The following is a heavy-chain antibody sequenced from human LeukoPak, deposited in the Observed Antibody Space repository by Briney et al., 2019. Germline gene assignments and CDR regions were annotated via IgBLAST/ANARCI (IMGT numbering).Heavy chain of an antibody. V-gene: IGHV4-59*01. CDR3: ARVRSSGYPPPPAFDY. J-gene: IGHJ4*02. CDR2: IYYSGST. Sequence: SETLSLTCTVSGGSISSYYWSWIRQPPRKGLEWIGYIYYSGSTNYNPSLKSRVTISVDTSKNQFSLELSSVTAADTAVYYCARVRSSGYPPPPAFDYWGQGTLVTVSS. CDR1: GGSISSYY. D-gene: IGHD3-22*01.